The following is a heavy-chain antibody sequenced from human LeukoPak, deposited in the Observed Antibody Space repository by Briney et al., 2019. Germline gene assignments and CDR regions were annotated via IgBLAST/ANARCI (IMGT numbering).Heavy chain of an antibody. Sequence: PGGSLRLSCAASGFTFSSYSMNWVRQAPGKGLEWVSYISSSSSTIYYADSVKGRFTISRDNAKNSLYLQMNSLRAEDTAVYYCAREGLDYYDSSGPLGYWGQGTLVTVPS. V-gene: IGHV3-48*04. CDR3: AREGLDYYDSSGPLGY. D-gene: IGHD3-22*01. CDR1: GFTFSSYS. J-gene: IGHJ4*02. CDR2: ISSSSSTI.